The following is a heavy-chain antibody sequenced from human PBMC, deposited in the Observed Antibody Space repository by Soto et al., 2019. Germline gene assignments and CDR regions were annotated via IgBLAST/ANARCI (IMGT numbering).Heavy chain of an antibody. J-gene: IGHJ4*02. Sequence: QVHLVQSGAEVKKPGASANVSCKASGYTFSDYAIHWVRQAPGQRLEWMGWINVGNGNTRYSQNFQGRVTITMDKSASTAYMALSSLRSEDTGVYYCTRGGNGDLIDFWVQGTLVTVSS. CDR3: TRGGNGDLIDF. CDR2: INVGNGNT. D-gene: IGHD4-17*01. V-gene: IGHV1-3*01. CDR1: GYTFSDYA.